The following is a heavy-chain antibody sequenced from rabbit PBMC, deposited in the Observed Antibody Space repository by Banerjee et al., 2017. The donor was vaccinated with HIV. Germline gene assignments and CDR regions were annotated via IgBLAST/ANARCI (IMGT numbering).Heavy chain of an antibody. J-gene: IGHJ3*01. V-gene: IGHV1S40*01. Sequence: QSLEESGGDLVKPGASLTLTCTASGFSFSSSYDMCWVRQAPGKGLEWIGCIYADSGSTYYASWAKGRFTISKTSSTTVTLQMTNLTGADTATYFCARGVYTYGNGGYASQTRLDLWGPGTLVTVS. CDR1: GFSFSSSYD. D-gene: IGHD6-1*01. CDR2: IYADSGST. CDR3: ARGVYTYGNGGYASQTRLDL.